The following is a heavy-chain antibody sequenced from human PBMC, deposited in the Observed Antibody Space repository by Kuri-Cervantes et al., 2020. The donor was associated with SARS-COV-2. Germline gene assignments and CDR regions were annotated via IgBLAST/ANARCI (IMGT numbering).Heavy chain of an antibody. CDR1: VGPVSSYA. CDR3: GRDVAAHFDF. D-gene: IGHD6-13*01. J-gene: IGHJ4*02. Sequence: ASVQVSCKASVGPVSSYAISWVRQAPGQGREWMGWINPNSGGTNYEQKFQGRVTMTRDTSISTAYMELIRLRPDDSAVCYCGRDVAAHFDFWGQGTLVTVSS. V-gene: IGHV1-2*02. CDR2: INPNSGGT.